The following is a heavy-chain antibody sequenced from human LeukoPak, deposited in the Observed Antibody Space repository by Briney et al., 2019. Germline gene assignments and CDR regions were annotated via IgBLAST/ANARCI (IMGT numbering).Heavy chain of an antibody. J-gene: IGHJ6*02. CDR3: AEGVSSGWYGDYYYYYGMDV. D-gene: IGHD6-19*01. CDR2: ISGSGGST. V-gene: IGHV3-23*01. CDR1: GFTFSSYA. Sequence: GGSLRLSCAASGFTFSSYAMSWVRQAPGKGLEWVSAISGSGGSTYYADSVKGRFTISRDNSKNTLYLQMNSLRAEDTAVYYCAEGVSSGWYGDYYYYYGMDVWGQGTTVTVSS.